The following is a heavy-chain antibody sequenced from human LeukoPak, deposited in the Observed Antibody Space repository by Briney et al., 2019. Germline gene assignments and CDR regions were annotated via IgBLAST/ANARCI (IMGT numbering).Heavy chain of an antibody. D-gene: IGHD3-16*01. J-gene: IGHJ4*02. CDR3: ACLSDKVGF. CDR2: IIPIFGTA. CDR1: GGTFSSYA. Sequence: ASVKVSCKASGGTFSSYAISWVRQAPGQGLEWMGGIIPIFGTANYAQKFQGRVTITADESTSTAYMELSSLRSEDPDVYYFACLSDKVGFWGQGTLVTVSS. V-gene: IGHV1-69*13.